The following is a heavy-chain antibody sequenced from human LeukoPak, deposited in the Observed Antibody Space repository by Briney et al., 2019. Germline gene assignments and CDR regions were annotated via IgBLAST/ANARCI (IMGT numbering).Heavy chain of an antibody. Sequence: KSSETLSLTCTVSGGSISSGGYYWSWICQHPGKGLEWIGYIYYSGSTYYNPSLKSRVTISVDTSKNQFSLKLSSVTAADTAVYYCARVSCSGGSCYSSLPFDYWGQGTLVTVSS. CDR1: GGSISSGGYY. V-gene: IGHV4-31*03. J-gene: IGHJ4*02. CDR2: IYYSGST. CDR3: ARVSCSGGSCYSSLPFDY. D-gene: IGHD2-15*01.